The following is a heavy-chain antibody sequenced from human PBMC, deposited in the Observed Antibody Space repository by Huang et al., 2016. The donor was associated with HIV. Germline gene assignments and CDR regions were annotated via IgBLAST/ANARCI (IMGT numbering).Heavy chain of an antibody. V-gene: IGHV2-5*02. CDR3: VHRLRYGKWYVDY. J-gene: IGHJ4*02. D-gene: IGHD6-13*01. CDR1: GFSLTPSGLA. CDR2: SYWDNEE. Sequence: QITLKESGPTLVKPTQTLTRTCTFFGFSLTPSGLAVGWIRQPPGKALEWLAVSYWDNEERSSPCLKTRLTITKAAPKNAVVLTMTNRDPVDTATYYCVHRLRYGKWYVDYWGQGVLVTVSS.